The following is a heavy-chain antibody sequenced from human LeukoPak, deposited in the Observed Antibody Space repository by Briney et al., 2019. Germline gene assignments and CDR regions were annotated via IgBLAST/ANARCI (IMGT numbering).Heavy chain of an antibody. J-gene: IGHJ4*02. V-gene: IGHV3-33*01. CDR2: IWYDGSNK. Sequence: GGPLRLSGEAFGFTFSSNGLHVFGKAQAKGLEWVAVIWYDGSNKYYADSVKGRFTISRDNSKNTLYLQMNSLRAEDTAVYYCARDSGFDYWGQGTLVTVSS. CDR1: GFTFSSNG. D-gene: IGHD3-10*01. CDR3: ARDSGFDY.